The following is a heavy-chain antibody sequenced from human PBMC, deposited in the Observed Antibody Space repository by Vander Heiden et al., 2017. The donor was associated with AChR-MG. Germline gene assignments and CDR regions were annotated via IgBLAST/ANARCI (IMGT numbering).Heavy chain of an antibody. CDR3: ARGDGILPDAFDI. V-gene: IGHV1-8*01. D-gene: IGHD3-9*01. CDR2: INAKNGNT. Sequence: QVQLVQSGAEVKNPGASVKVSCKASGYTFSRYDINWVRQAPGQGLEWVGWINAKNGNTAYAQKFQGRVTVTRSTSMSAAYMEVSSMRFEDTAVYYCARGDGILPDAFDIWGQGTMVTVSS. CDR1: GYTFSRYD. J-gene: IGHJ3*02.